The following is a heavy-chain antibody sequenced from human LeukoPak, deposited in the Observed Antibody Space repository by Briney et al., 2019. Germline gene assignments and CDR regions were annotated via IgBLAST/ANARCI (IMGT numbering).Heavy chain of an antibody. Sequence: GGSLRLSCAASGFTFSNAWMSWVRQAPGKGLEWVSYISSSSSTIYYADSVKGRFTISRDNAKNSLYLQMNSLRAEDTAVYYCARDNPTVSYWGQGTLVTVSS. J-gene: IGHJ4*02. D-gene: IGHD4-11*01. CDR2: ISSSSSTI. CDR1: GFTFSNAW. V-gene: IGHV3-48*01. CDR3: ARDNPTVSY.